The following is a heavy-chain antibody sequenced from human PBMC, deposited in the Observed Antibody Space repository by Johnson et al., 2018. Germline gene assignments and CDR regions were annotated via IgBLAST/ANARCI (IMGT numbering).Heavy chain of an antibody. CDR3: AKGGYKDHYHFSDYGMDV. V-gene: IGHV3-23*04. CDR2: TSGTGGSR. CDR1: GLTFSNYV. J-gene: IGHJ6*02. D-gene: IGHD5-18*01. Sequence: VQLVQSGGGLVQPGGSLRLSCAASGLTFSNYVMSWVRQVPGKGLEWVSGTSGTGGSRYYADFVRGRFSISRNNSKNTLYLQMDRLEAEDTAVYFCAKGGYKDHYHFSDYGMDVWGQGTTVTVSS.